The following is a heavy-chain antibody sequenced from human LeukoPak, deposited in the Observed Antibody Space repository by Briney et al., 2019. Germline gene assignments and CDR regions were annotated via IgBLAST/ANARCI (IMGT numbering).Heavy chain of an antibody. CDR1: GGSFSGDF. CDR3: ARERAVAEGSFDI. V-gene: IGHV4-34*01. CDR2: INHGGST. D-gene: IGHD6-19*01. Sequence: NPSETLSLTCAVYGGSFSGDFWSWIRQSPGKGLEWIGEINHGGSTTYNPSLQSRVTMSVDTSKNQFSLKLSSVTAADTAVYYCARERAVAEGSFDIWGQGTMVTVSS. J-gene: IGHJ3*02.